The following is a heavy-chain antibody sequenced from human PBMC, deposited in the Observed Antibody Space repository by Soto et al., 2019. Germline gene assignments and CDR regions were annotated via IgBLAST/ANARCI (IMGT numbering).Heavy chain of an antibody. V-gene: IGHV4-38-2*01. Sequence: PSETLSLTGDLSGYSVTSGYYWGWIRQPPGKGLEWIGNIYHSGRTYSNPSLKSRVTISLDTSKNQFSLRLSSVTAADTAVYYCANGYTYGQIDYWGQGTLVTVSS. J-gene: IGHJ4*02. D-gene: IGHD5-18*01. CDR2: IYHSGRT. CDR1: GYSVTSGYY. CDR3: ANGYTYGQIDY.